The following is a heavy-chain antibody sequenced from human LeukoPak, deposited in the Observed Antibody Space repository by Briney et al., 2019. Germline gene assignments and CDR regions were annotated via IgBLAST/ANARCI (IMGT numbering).Heavy chain of an antibody. V-gene: IGHV4-38-2*02. CDR2: IHHSGST. Sequence: KPSETLSLTCTVSGYSISSGYYWGWIRQPPGKGLEWIGSIHHSGSTYYNPSLKSRVTISVDTSKNQFSLKLSSVTAADTAVYYCARVGTTTTYYDFWSGYSNFDYWGQGTLVTVSS. CDR3: ARVGTTTTYYDFWSGYSNFDY. J-gene: IGHJ4*02. D-gene: IGHD3-3*01. CDR1: GYSISSGYY.